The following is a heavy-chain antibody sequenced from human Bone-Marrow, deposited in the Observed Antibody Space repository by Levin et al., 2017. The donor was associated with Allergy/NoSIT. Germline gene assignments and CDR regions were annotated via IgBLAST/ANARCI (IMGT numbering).Heavy chain of an antibody. CDR3: VKFCSSGACFTLRGFDV. CDR2: VYSGGDT. D-gene: IGHD2-21*02. V-gene: IGHV3-53*01. Sequence: GESLKISCAASGFLVNNHYMIWVRQAPGRGLEWVSTVYSGGDTYFADSVEGRFTISRDHIKNILYLQMNSLRPEDTAVYYCVKFCSSGACFTLRGFDVWGQGTVVTVSS. CDR1: GFLVNNHY. J-gene: IGHJ3*01.